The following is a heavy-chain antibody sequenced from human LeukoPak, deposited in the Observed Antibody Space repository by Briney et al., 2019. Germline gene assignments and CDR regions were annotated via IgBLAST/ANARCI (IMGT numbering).Heavy chain of an antibody. Sequence: GGSLRLSCAASGFTFSSYAMSWVRQAPGKGLEWVSAISGSGGSTYYADSVKGRFTISRDNSENTLYLQMNSLRAEDTAVYYCAKGSYYDFWSGHYFDYWGQGTLVTVSS. D-gene: IGHD3-3*01. CDR2: ISGSGGST. J-gene: IGHJ4*02. V-gene: IGHV3-23*01. CDR3: AKGSYYDFWSGHYFDY. CDR1: GFTFSSYA.